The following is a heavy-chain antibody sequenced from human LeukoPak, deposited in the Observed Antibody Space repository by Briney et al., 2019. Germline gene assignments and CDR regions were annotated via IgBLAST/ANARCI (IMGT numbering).Heavy chain of an antibody. CDR3: ARGEAQGATSWFDY. V-gene: IGHV4-59*12. CDR2: IYYSGST. Sequence: KPSETLSLTCTVSGGSISSYYWSWIRQPPGKGLEWIGYIYYSGSTNYNPSLKSRVTISVKTSKNQFSLKLSSLTAADTAVYYCARGEAQGATSWFDYWGQGTQVTVSS. D-gene: IGHD5-12*01. CDR1: GGSISSYY. J-gene: IGHJ4*02.